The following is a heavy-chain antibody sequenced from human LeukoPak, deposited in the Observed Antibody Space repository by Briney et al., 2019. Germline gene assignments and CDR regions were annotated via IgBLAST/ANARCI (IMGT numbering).Heavy chain of an antibody. D-gene: IGHD1-26*01. Sequence: GASVKVSCKASGGTFSSYAISWVRQAPGQGLEWMGGIIPIFGTANYAQKFQGRVTITADESTSTAYMELSSLRSEDTAVYYCARHRGGGSYYLPYWGQGTLVTVSS. J-gene: IGHJ4*02. CDR1: GGTFSSYA. CDR3: ARHRGGGSYYLPY. V-gene: IGHV1-69*13. CDR2: IIPIFGTA.